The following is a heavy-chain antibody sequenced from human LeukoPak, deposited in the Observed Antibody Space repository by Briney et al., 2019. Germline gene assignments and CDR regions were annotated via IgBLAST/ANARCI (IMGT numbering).Heavy chain of an antibody. CDR1: GGSFSGYY. CDR3: ATSPYFWSGYSPVYFDY. J-gene: IGHJ4*02. Sequence: SETLSLTCAVYGGSFSGYYWSWIRQPPGKGLEWIGEINHSGSTNYNPSLKSRVTISVDTSKNQFSLKLSSVTAADTAVYYCATSPYFWSGYSPVYFDYWGQGTLVTVSS. CDR2: INHSGST. D-gene: IGHD3-3*01. V-gene: IGHV4-34*01.